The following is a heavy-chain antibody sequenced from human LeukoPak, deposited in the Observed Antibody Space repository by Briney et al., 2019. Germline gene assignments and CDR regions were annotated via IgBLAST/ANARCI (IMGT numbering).Heavy chain of an antibody. D-gene: IGHD6-19*01. CDR2: ICGSGGST. CDR1: GFTFSSYA. Sequence: GGSLRLSCAASGFTFSSYAMSWVRQAPGKGLEWASAICGSGGSTYYADSVKGRFTISRDNSKNTLYLQMNSLRAEDTAVYYCAKDRSSGWYYFDYWGQGTLVTVSS. V-gene: IGHV3-23*01. CDR3: AKDRSSGWYYFDY. J-gene: IGHJ4*02.